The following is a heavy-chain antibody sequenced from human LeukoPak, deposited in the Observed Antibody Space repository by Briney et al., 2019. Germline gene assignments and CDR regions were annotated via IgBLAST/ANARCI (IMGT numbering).Heavy chain of an antibody. Sequence: ASVKVSCKASGYTFTSYYMHWVRQAPGQGLEWMGIINLSGGSTSYAQNFQGRVTMTRDTSTSTVYMELSSLRSEDTAVYYCARGPLGSSSWYFLDPYFDYWGQGTLVTVSS. CDR1: GYTFTSYY. CDR2: INLSGGST. D-gene: IGHD6-13*01. CDR3: ARGPLGSSSWYFLDPYFDY. V-gene: IGHV1-46*01. J-gene: IGHJ4*02.